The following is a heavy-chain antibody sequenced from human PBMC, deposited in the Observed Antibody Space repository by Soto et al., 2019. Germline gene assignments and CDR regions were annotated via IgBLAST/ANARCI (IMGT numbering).Heavy chain of an antibody. CDR3: ASARYNWNYYYYGMDV. CDR2: IIPIFGTA. J-gene: IGHJ6*02. D-gene: IGHD1-20*01. V-gene: IGHV1-69*13. Sequence: GASVKVSCKASGGTFSSYAISWVRQAPGQGLEWMGGIIPIFGTANYAQKFQGRVTITADESTSTAYMELSSLRSEDTAVYYCASARYNWNYYYYGMDVWGQGTTVTVSS. CDR1: GGTFSSYA.